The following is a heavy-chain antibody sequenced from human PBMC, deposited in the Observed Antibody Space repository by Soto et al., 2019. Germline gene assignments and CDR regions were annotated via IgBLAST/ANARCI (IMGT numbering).Heavy chain of an antibody. CDR2: IIPIFGTA. CDR3: ARDRRGHYDYVWGSYRIARAAMDV. D-gene: IGHD3-16*02. J-gene: IGHJ6*01. V-gene: IGHV1-69*01. CDR1: GGTFSSYA. Sequence: QVQLVQSGAEVKKPGSSVKVSCKASGGTFSSYAISWVRQAPGQGLEWMGGIIPIFGTANYAQKFQGRVTITADESTSTAYLELSSLRTEDTAVYYRARDRRGHYDYVWGSYRIARAAMDVWGQGTTVTVSP.